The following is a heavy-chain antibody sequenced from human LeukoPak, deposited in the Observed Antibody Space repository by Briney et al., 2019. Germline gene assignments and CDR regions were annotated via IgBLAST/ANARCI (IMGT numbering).Heavy chain of an antibody. CDR3: ARDGILTGYYSYYYYYMDV. CDR2: ISSSSSYI. V-gene: IGHV3-21*01. J-gene: IGHJ6*03. Sequence: GGSLRLSCAASGFTFSSYSMNWVRQAPGKGLEWVSSISSSSSYIYYADSVKGRFTISRDSAKNSLYLQMNSLRAEDTAVYYCARDGILTGYYSYYYYYMDVWGKGTTVTVSS. CDR1: GFTFSSYS. D-gene: IGHD3-9*01.